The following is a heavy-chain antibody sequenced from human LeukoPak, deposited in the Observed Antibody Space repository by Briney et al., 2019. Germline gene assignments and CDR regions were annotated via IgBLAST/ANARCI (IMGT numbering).Heavy chain of an antibody. V-gene: IGHV4-39*01. D-gene: IGHD2-2*01. J-gene: IGHJ3*02. CDR1: GGSISSSSYY. CDR2: IYYSGST. Sequence: SETLSLTCTVSGGSISSSSYYWGWIRQPPGKGLEWIGSIYYSGSTYYNPSLKSRVTIPVDTSKNQFSLQLNSVTPEDTAVYYCARGHQAFDIWGQGTMVTVSS. CDR3: ARGHQAFDI.